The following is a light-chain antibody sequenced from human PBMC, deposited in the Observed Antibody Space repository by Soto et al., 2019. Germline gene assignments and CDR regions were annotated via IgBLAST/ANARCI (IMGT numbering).Light chain of an antibody. J-gene: IGKJ1*01. CDR2: YTS. V-gene: IGKV3-11*01. CDR1: QYVGTR. CDR3: HQRQSWPRT. Sequence: EIVLTQSPATLSSSPGETGTLSCRASQYVGTRLAWYQHKTGQAPRLLIYYTSNRATGIPARFSGSGSGTDFTLTINRLAPEDFAIYYCHQRQSWPRTFGQGTKVDIK.